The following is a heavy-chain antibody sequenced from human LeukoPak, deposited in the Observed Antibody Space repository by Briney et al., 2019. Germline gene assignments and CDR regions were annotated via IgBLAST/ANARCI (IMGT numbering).Heavy chain of an antibody. CDR1: GFTFSSYA. CDR2: ISYDGSNK. V-gene: IGHV3-30*04. Sequence: GGSLRLSCAASGFTFSSYAMHWVRQAPGKGLEWVAVISYDGSNKYYADSVKGRFTISRDNAKNSLYLQMNSLRAEDTAVYYCAKVGSSSPNYYYYYMDVWGKGTTVTVSS. D-gene: IGHD6-6*01. CDR3: AKVGSSSPNYYYYYMDV. J-gene: IGHJ6*03.